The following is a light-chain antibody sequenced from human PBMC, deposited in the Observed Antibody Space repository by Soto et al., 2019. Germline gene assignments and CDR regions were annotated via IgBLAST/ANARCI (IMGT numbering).Light chain of an antibody. CDR1: SRDVGGYNS. CDR3: SSYTTGGSYV. Sequence: QSALTQPASVSGSPGLWIAISCTGTSRDVGGYNSVSWYQQQPGKVPKLIIYDVSSRPSGVSNRFSGSKSGNTASLTISGLQAEDEGDYYCSSYTTGGSYVFGTGTKLTDL. J-gene: IGLJ1*01. V-gene: IGLV2-14*01. CDR2: DVS.